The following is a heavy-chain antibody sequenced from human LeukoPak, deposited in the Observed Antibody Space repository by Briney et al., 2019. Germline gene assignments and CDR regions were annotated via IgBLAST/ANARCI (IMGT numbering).Heavy chain of an antibody. V-gene: IGHV3-33*06. CDR2: IWYDGSNK. CDR1: GFTFSSYA. Sequence: PGRSLRLSCAASGFTFSSYAMHWVRQAPGKGLEWVAFIWYDGSNKDYTDSVKGRFTISRDNAKNRLHLQMNSLGAEDTAVYYCAKDYRGYYDSSAWDYRGQGTLVTVSS. CDR3: AKDYRGYYDSSAWDY. J-gene: IGHJ4*02. D-gene: IGHD3-22*01.